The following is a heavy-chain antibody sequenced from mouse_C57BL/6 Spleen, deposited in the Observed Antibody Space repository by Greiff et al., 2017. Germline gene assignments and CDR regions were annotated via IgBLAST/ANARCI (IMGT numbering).Heavy chain of an antibody. J-gene: IGHJ4*01. CDR2: ISYDGSN. CDR1: GYSITSGYY. Sequence: EVKLQESGPGLVKPSQSLSLTCSVTGYSITSGYYWNWIRQFPGNKLEWMGYISYDGSNNYNPSLKNRISITRDTSKNQFFLKLNSVTTEDTATYYCARSAYDYDGVWYAMDYWGQGTSVTVSS. V-gene: IGHV3-6*01. D-gene: IGHD2-4*01. CDR3: ARSAYDYDGVWYAMDY.